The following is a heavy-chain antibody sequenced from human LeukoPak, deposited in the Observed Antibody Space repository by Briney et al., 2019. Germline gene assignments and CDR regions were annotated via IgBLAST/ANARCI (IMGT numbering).Heavy chain of an antibody. J-gene: IGHJ3*02. Sequence: SETLSLTCTVSGGSISNYYWSWFRQPPEKGLEWIGHTHYSGSTDCNPSLKSRVTISLDTSKNQFSLKLSSVTAADTAVYYCARETSGSNDAFDIWGQGTMVTVSS. CDR2: THYSGST. D-gene: IGHD1-26*01. V-gene: IGHV4-59*08. CDR3: ARETSGSNDAFDI. CDR1: GGSISNYY.